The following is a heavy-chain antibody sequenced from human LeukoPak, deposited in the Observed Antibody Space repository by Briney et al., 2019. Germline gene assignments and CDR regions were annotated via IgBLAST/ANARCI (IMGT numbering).Heavy chain of an antibody. J-gene: IGHJ5*02. CDR3: ARASMVRGVIYWFDP. V-gene: IGHV4-59*01. CDR2: IYYSGST. CDR1: SGSITNYY. Sequence: SETLSLTCTVSSGSITNYYWSWIRQPPGKGLEWIGYIYYSGSTNYNPSLKSRVTISVDTSKNQFSLKLSSVTAADTAVYYCARASMVRGVIYWFDPWGQGTLVTVSS. D-gene: IGHD3-10*01.